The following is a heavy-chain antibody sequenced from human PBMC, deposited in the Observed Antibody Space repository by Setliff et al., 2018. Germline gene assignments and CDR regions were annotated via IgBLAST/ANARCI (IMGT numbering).Heavy chain of an antibody. D-gene: IGHD2-15*01. J-gene: IGHJ6*02. V-gene: IGHV3-11*04. Sequence: PGESLKISCAASGFTFKDYYMSWVRQAPGKGLEWISKISGGGTTMFYADSVRGRLTVSRDNAKNSLYLQMSSLRTEYTAVYYCARDGVAYGRDVWGQGTTVTVSS. CDR1: GFTFKDYY. CDR3: ARDGVAYGRDV. CDR2: ISGGGTTM.